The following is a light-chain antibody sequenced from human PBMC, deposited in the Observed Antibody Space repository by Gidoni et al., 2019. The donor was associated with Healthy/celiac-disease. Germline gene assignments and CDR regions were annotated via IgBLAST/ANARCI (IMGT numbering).Light chain of an antibody. J-gene: IGKJ1*01. CDR3: QQYGSSPQT. Sequence: EIVLTQSPGTLSLSPGERATLSCRASQSVSSSYLAWYQQNPGQAPRLLIYGASSRATGIPDRFSGSGFGTDFTLTISRLEPEDFAVYYCQQYGSSPQTFGQGTKVEIK. CDR2: GAS. V-gene: IGKV3-20*01. CDR1: QSVSSSY.